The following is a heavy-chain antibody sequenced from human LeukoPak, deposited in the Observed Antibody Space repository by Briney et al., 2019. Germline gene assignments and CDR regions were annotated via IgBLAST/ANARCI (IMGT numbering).Heavy chain of an antibody. D-gene: IGHD4-17*01. Sequence: GGSLRLSCAASGFTFSNYEMNWVRQAPGKGLEWVSHISTTGTTIYYADSVKGRFTVSRDNARNSLYLQMDSLRLEDSAIYFCAWADGAYGVYWGQGTLVIVSS. CDR2: ISTTGTTI. J-gene: IGHJ4*02. V-gene: IGHV3-48*03. CDR3: AWADGAYGVY. CDR1: GFTFSNYE.